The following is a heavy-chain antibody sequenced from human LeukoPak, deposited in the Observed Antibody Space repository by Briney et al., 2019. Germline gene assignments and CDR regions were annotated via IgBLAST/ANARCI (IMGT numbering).Heavy chain of an antibody. CDR2: IYSGGST. V-gene: IGHV3-53*01. Sequence: GGSLRLSCAVSGFTVSSNYMSWVRQAPGKGLEWVSVIYSGGSTYYADSVKGRFTIYRDNSKNTLCLQVNSLRAEDTAVYYCARGLSGSYHYFDYWGQGTLVTVSS. J-gene: IGHJ4*02. CDR3: ARGLSGSYHYFDY. D-gene: IGHD1-26*01. CDR1: GFTVSSNY.